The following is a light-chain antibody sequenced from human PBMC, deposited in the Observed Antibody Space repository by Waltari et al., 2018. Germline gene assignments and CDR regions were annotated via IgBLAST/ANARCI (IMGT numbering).Light chain of an antibody. V-gene: IGLV8-61*01. CDR3: ALYVHSGLWI. Sequence: QTVVTQEPSFSVSPGGTVTLTCGLNSGSVSATNFPSWYQQTPGQPPRALMYYIDSRTSGVPNRVSGSIIGDKAALTITGAQADDESDYYCALYVHSGLWIFGGGTRLTVL. CDR1: SGSVSATNF. J-gene: IGLJ2*01. CDR2: YID.